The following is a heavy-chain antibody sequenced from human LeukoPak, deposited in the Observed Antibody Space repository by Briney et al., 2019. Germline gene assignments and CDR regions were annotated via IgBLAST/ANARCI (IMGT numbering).Heavy chain of an antibody. D-gene: IGHD3-16*02. CDR3: ARTTLITFGGVIVDFDY. V-gene: IGHV2-70*04. CDR1: GFSLSTSGMR. J-gene: IGHJ4*02. Sequence: ESGPALVKPTQTLTLTCTFSGFSLSTSGMRVSWIRQPPGKALEWLARIDWDDDKFYSTSLKTRLTISKDTSKNQVVLTMTHMDPVDTATYYCARTTLITFGGVIVDFDYWGQGTLVTVSS. CDR2: IDWDDDK.